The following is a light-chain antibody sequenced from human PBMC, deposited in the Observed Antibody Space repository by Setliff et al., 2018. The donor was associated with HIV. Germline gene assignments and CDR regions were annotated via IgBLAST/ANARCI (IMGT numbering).Light chain of an antibody. CDR2: DVS. CDR3: CSYAGSYPYV. CDR1: SSDVGGYKY. V-gene: IGLV2-11*01. J-gene: IGLJ1*01. Sequence: ALTQPRSVSGSPGQSVTISCTGSSSDVGGYKYVSWYQQHPGKAPKLMIYDVSKRPSGAPDRFSGSKSGNTASLSISGLQAEDEADYYCCSYAGSYPYVFGTGTKVTGL.